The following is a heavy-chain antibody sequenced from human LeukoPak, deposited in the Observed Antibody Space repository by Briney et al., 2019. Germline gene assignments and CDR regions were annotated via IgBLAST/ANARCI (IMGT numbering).Heavy chain of an antibody. D-gene: IGHD5-18*01. J-gene: IGHJ5*02. CDR3: VRDFLGYSYGYSTKFDP. CDR2: INPRTGST. Sequence: ASVKVSCKASGYSFTNYYVHWVRQAPGHGLEWVGIINPRTGSTTYAQKVQGRVIVTRDTSTSTVYMELSSLRSEDTAVYYCVRDFLGYSYGYSTKFDPWGQGTLVTVSS. CDR1: GYSFTNYY. V-gene: IGHV1-46*01.